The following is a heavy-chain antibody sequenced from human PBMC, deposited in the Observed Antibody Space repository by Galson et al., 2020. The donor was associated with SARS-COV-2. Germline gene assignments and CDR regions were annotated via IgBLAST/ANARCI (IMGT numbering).Heavy chain of an antibody. CDR2: ISYDGSNK. CDR3: ARMAEGNYYYGMDV. CDR1: GSTFSSYG. J-gene: IGHJ6*02. V-gene: IGHV3-30*03. Sequence: GESLKISCAASGSTFSSYGKHWVSHAPGKGPAWVAVISYDGSNKYYADSVKGRFTISRDNSKNKLYLQMNSLRAEDTAVYYCARMAEGNYYYGMDVWGQGTTVTVSS.